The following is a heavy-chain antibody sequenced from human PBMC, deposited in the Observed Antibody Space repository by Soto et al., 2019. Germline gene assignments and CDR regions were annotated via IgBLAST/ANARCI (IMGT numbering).Heavy chain of an antibody. CDR2: IIPILGIA. CDR3: AREEYYGDYVVDY. V-gene: IGHV1-69*08. J-gene: IGHJ4*02. Sequence: QVQLVQSGAEVKKPGSSVTVSCTASGGTFSSYTISWVRQAPGQGIEWMGRIIPILGIANYAQKFQGRVTITADKSTSTGYMELSSLRSEDTAVYYCAREEYYGDYVVDYWGQGTLVTVSS. D-gene: IGHD4-17*01. CDR1: GGTFSSYT.